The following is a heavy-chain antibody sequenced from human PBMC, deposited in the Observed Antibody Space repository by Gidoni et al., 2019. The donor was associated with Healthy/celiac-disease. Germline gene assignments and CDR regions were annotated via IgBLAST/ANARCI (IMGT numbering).Heavy chain of an antibody. CDR3: ARGDTAMVLVY. V-gene: IGHV4-59*01. CDR2: IYYSGST. J-gene: IGHJ4*02. Sequence: QVQLQESGPGLVKPSETLSLTCPVSGGSISSYYWSWIRQPPGKGLEWIGYIYYSGSTNYNPTLKSRVTISVDTSKNQFSLKLSSVTAADTAVYYCARGDTAMVLVYWGQGTLVTVSS. D-gene: IGHD5-18*01. CDR1: GGSISSYY.